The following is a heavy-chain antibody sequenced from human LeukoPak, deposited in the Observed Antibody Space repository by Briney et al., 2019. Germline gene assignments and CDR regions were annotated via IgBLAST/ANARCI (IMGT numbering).Heavy chain of an antibody. Sequence: SETLSLTCTVSGYSISSGDYWGWIRQPPGKGLEWIGSIYHSGRTYYNPSLKSRVTISVDKSKNQFSLKLSSVTAADTAVYYCARVSPKYSYGIYYYYMDVWGKGTTVTVSS. D-gene: IGHD5-18*01. CDR2: IYHSGRT. CDR3: ARVSPKYSYGIYYYYMDV. CDR1: GYSISSGDY. V-gene: IGHV4-38-2*02. J-gene: IGHJ6*03.